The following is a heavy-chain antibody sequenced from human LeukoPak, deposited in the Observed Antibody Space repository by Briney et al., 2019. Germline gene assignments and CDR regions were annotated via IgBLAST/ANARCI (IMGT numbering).Heavy chain of an antibody. J-gene: IGHJ4*02. CDR3: AKEPPLLRRHFDY. Sequence: GGSLRLSCTSSGFILSSYAMSWVRQAPGKGLEWVSSISSPGGNTYFADSVKGRFTISRDNSKNTLYLQMNSLRAEDTAVYYCAKEPPLLRRHFDYWGQGTLVTVSS. CDR2: ISSPGGNT. CDR1: GFILSSYA. V-gene: IGHV3-23*01. D-gene: IGHD3-3*01.